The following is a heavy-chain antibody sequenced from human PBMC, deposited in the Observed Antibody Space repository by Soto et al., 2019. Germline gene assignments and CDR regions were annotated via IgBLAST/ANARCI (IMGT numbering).Heavy chain of an antibody. CDR3: ARSFRPSSIWGVYRHKAHFHY. CDR1: GFILSDYA. D-gene: IGHD3-16*02. Sequence: EVQLLESGGGLVQPGGSLRLSCAASGFILSDYAMSWVRQAPGKGLEWVSSTVGSGDTTYYADSVKGRFTITRDNSKNTLYVHVNSGRAEDTAVYYWARSFRPSSIWGVYRHKAHFHYWGQGTLVTVSS. V-gene: IGHV3-23*01. CDR2: TVGSGDTT. J-gene: IGHJ4*02.